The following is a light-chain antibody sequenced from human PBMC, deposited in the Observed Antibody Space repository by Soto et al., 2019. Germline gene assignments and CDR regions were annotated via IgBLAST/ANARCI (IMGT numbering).Light chain of an antibody. Sequence: QSVLTQPASVSGSPGQTITISCTGSSYDVGAFNVDSYYRHSPGDAPHVLIRGVRLRSSGVSLRFSASKSANTASLTISGLQAEDEAHYYCSSYTTSNTWVFGGGTKVTVL. V-gene: IGLV2-14*03. CDR3: SSYTTSNTWV. J-gene: IGLJ3*02. CDR2: GVR. CDR1: SYDVGAFNV.